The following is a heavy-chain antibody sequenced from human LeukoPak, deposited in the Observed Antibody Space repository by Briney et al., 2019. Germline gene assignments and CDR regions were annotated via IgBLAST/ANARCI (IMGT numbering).Heavy chain of an antibody. CDR1: GGSIFSSNSY. CDR2: TSHRGST. D-gene: IGHD6-13*01. V-gene: IGHV4-39*07. CDR3: ARGRRQLVRSWGY. J-gene: IGHJ4*02. Sequence: PSETLSLTCTVSGGSIFSSNSYWGWIRQPPGKGLEWIGETSHRGSTNYNPSLKSRVTISVYTSKNQFSLKLTSVTAADTAVYYCARGRRQLVRSWGYWGQGTLVTVSS.